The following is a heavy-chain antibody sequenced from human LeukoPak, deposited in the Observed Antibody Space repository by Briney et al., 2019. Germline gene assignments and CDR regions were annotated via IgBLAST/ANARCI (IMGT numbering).Heavy chain of an antibody. CDR3: ARAPSSGFGDY. CDR2: IIPIFGTA. V-gene: IGHV1-69*05. CDR1: GGTFSSYA. D-gene: IGHD6-19*01. J-gene: IGHJ4*02. Sequence: SVKVSCKASGGTFSSYAISWVRQAPGQGLEWMGGIIPIFGTANYAQKFQGGVTMTTDTSTSTAYTELRSLRSDDTAVYYCARAPSSGFGDYWGQGTLVTVSS.